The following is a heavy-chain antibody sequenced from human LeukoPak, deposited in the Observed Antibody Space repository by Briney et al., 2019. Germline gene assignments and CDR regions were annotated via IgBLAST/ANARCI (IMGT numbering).Heavy chain of an antibody. CDR3: ARALTTLTYEGY. J-gene: IGHJ4*02. D-gene: IGHD1-1*01. CDR1: GFTVSSNY. Sequence: GGSLRLSCAASGFTVSSNYMSWVRQAPGKGLEWVSVIYSGGSTYYADSVKGRFTVSRDNAKDSLYLQMNSLRAEDTAVYYCARALTTLTYEGYWGQGTLVTVSS. CDR2: IYSGGST. V-gene: IGHV3-53*01.